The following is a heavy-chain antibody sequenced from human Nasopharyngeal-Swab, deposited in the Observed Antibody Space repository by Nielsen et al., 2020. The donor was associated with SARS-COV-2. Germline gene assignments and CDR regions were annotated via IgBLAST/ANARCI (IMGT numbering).Heavy chain of an antibody. V-gene: IGHV3-7*03. D-gene: IGHD2-2*01. CDR1: GFTFSSSW. CDR2: IKQDGSEK. CDR3: AKNQLLIYDVFNL. J-gene: IGHJ3*01. Sequence: GESLKISCAGSGFTFSSSWLHWVRQAPGKGLEWVANIKQDGSEKYYLDSVKGRFTISRDNAKNSLYLQMNSLRAEDTALYYCAKNQLLIYDVFNLWGQGTMVTVSS.